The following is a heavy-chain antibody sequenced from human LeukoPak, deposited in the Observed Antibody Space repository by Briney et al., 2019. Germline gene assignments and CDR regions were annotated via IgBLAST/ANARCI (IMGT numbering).Heavy chain of an antibody. CDR1: GFTFSSYT. Sequence: PGGSLRLSCAASGFTFSSYTMSWVRQAPGKGLEWVSTITTSDGNTYYADSVKGRFTVSRDNSKNTLFLQMNSLRAEDTAVYYCAKDRGYCSGGSCYSYYFDYWGQGTLVTVSS. CDR3: AKDRGYCSGGSCYSYYFDY. J-gene: IGHJ4*02. CDR2: ITTSDGNT. D-gene: IGHD2-15*01. V-gene: IGHV3-23*01.